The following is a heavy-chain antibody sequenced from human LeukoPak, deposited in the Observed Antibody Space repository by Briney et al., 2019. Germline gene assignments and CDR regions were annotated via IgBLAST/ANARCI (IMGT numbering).Heavy chain of an antibody. V-gene: IGHV4-31*03. CDR1: GGSISSGGYY. J-gene: IGHJ4*02. Sequence: SETLSLTCTVSGGSISSGGYYWSWIRQHPGKGLEWIGYIYYSGSTYYNPSLKSRVTISVDTSKNQFPLKLSSVTAADTAVYYCARAGGYAPYDSSGYYYWGQGTLVTVSS. CDR3: ARAGGYAPYDSSGYYY. CDR2: IYYSGST. D-gene: IGHD3-22*01.